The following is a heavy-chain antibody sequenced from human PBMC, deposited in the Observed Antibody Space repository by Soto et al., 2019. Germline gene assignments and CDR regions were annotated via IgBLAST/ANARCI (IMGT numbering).Heavy chain of an antibody. J-gene: IGHJ4*02. CDR1: GFTFRSYT. CDR2: ISSSSSYT. Sequence: GGSLRLSCAVPGFTFRSYTMSWVRQAPGKGLEWVSSISSSSSYTPYADSVKGRFTISRDNSKNTLYLQMSGLRPEDTAVYYCVKDHGTAMIRGGLDSWGQGALVTVSS. CDR3: VKDHGTAMIRGGLDS. D-gene: IGHD3-10*01. V-gene: IGHV3-21*01.